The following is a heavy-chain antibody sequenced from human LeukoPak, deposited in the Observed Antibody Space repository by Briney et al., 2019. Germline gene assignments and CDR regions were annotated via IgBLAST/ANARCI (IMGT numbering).Heavy chain of an antibody. CDR3: TSHTYYYDSSGYYNVDY. J-gene: IGHJ4*02. CDR1: GFTFSGSA. D-gene: IGHD3-22*01. CDR2: IRSKANSYAT. Sequence: GGSLRLSCAASGFTFSGSAMHWVRQASGKGLEWVGRIRSKANSYATAYAASVKGRFAISRDDSKNTAYLQMNSLKTEDTAVYYCTSHTYYYDSSGYYNVDYWGQGTLVTVSS. V-gene: IGHV3-73*01.